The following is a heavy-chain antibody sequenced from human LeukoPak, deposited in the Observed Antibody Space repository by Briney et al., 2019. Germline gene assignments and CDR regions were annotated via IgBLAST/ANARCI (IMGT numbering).Heavy chain of an antibody. CDR1: GGSFSDYY. V-gene: IGHV3-11*01. CDR3: AREVYGMDV. J-gene: IGHJ6*02. CDR2: ISSSGSTI. Sequence: PSETLSLTCAVYGGSFSDYYMSWIRQAPGKGLEWVSYISSSGSTIYYADSVKGRFTISRDNAKNSLYLQMNSLRAEDTAVYYCAREVYGMDVWGQGTTVTVSS.